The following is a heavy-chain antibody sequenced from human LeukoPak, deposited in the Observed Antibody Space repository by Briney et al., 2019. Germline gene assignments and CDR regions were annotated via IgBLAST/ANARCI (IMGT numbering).Heavy chain of an antibody. V-gene: IGHV3-7*01. Sequence: GGSLRLSCAASGFTFSSYGMDWVRQAPGKGLEWVANIREDESEKYYVDSVKGRFTISRDNAKNSLYLQMNSLRAEDTAVYYCAREEAAADNYWGQGTLVTVSS. CDR2: IREDESEK. J-gene: IGHJ4*02. CDR1: GFTFSSYG. CDR3: AREEAAADNY. D-gene: IGHD6-13*01.